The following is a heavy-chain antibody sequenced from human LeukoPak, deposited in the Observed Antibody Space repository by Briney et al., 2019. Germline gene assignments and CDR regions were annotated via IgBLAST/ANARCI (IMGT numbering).Heavy chain of an antibody. V-gene: IGHV3-30*02. Sequence: VGCLRLSCAASGFIFGSYGMHWVRQAPVKGLEWVAFTPYHGVSRYYTESEKGRFTISRDNSKSTLYLQMNSLRIEDTAVYYCAKDRHGDYTSDYWGQGTLVIVSS. CDR3: AKDRHGDYTSDY. D-gene: IGHD4-17*01. J-gene: IGHJ4*02. CDR2: TPYHGVSR. CDR1: GFIFGSYG.